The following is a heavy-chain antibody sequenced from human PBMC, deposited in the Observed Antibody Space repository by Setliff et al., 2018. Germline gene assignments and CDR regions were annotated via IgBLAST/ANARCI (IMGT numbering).Heavy chain of an antibody. V-gene: IGHV3-64*04. Sequence: HPGGSLRLSCSASGFTFNTYTMHWVRQAPGKGLEYVSSIGPSGGSTYYANSVKGRFTISRDNAKNSLYLQMNSLRAEDTAVYYCVRDLHWGFDYWGLGTLVTVSS. CDR1: GFTFNTYT. CDR2: IGPSGGST. CDR3: VRDLHWGFDY. D-gene: IGHD7-27*01. J-gene: IGHJ4*02.